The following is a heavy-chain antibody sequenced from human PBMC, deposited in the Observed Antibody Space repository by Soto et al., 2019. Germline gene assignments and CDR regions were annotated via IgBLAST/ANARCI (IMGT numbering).Heavy chain of an antibody. Sequence: LSETLSLTCTVSGGSLSTYYWGWIRQPPGKGLEWIGYVYNSGRTNYNPSLNSRVNISVDTSKTQISLKLNSVTSADTAVYFCARERPYYGFDYWGQGTLVTVSS. CDR3: ARERPYYGFDY. CDR1: GGSLSTYY. J-gene: IGHJ4*02. V-gene: IGHV4-59*01. CDR2: VYNSGRT. D-gene: IGHD3-22*01.